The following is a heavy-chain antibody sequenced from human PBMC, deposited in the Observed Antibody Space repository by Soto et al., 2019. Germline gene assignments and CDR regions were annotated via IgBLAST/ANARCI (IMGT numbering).Heavy chain of an antibody. Sequence: SETLSLTCTVSGGSISSSSYYWGWIRQPPGKGLEWIGSIYYSGSTYYNPSLKSRVTISVDTSKNQFSLKLSSVTAADTAVYYCARPVVVVAATTPVRSSNWFDPWGQGTLVTVSS. CDR2: IYYSGST. J-gene: IGHJ5*02. CDR3: ARPVVVVAATTPVRSSNWFDP. CDR1: GGSISSSSYY. D-gene: IGHD2-15*01. V-gene: IGHV4-39*01.